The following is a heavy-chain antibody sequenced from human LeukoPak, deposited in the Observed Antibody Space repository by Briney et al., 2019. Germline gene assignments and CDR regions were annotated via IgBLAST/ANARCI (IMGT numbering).Heavy chain of an antibody. CDR1: GFTLKIYP. Sequence: GGSLRLSCAASGFTLKIYPMHWVRQAPGEGLEWLSVISHDGSDKNNADSVKGPFIISSHNSKNTIYLQLNSLSPEDTAMYYCAREGVQTTVDAFDIWGLGTMVIVPS. V-gene: IGHV3-30*04. J-gene: IGHJ3*02. D-gene: IGHD4-17*01. CDR3: AREGVQTTVDAFDI. CDR2: ISHDGSDK.